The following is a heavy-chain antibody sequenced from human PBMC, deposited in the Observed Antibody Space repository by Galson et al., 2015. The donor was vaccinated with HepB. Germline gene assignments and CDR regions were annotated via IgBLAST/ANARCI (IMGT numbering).Heavy chain of an antibody. CDR2: IKQDGSEK. Sequence: SLRLSCAASGFTFSSYWMSWVRQAPGKGLEWVANIKQDGSEKYYVDSVKGRFTISRDNAKNSLYLQMNSLRAEDTAVYYCARGNCGGDFSCVLGVRSREWYFDLWGRGTLVTVSS. V-gene: IGHV3-7*03. J-gene: IGHJ2*01. D-gene: IGHD2-21*02. CDR3: ARGNCGGDFSCVLGVRSREWYFDL. CDR1: GFTFSSYW.